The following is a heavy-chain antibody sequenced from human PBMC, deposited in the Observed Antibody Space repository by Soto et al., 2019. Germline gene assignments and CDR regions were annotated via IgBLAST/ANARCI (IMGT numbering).Heavy chain of an antibody. V-gene: IGHV3-7*01. CDR1: GLTFATSW. D-gene: IGHD3-9*01. Sequence: GGDLRLSCAASGLTFATSWMSWVRQPPGKGLEHVASINPDGGEQNYVYSVRGRFTISRDNAGKSLYLQLNSLRAEDTAVFYCARNLRYSQFDYWAQGA. CDR2: INPDGGEQ. CDR3: ARNLRYSQFDY. J-gene: IGHJ4*02.